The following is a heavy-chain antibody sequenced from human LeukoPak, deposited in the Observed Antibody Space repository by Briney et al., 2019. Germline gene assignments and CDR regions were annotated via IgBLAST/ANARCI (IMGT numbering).Heavy chain of an antibody. D-gene: IGHD5-18*01. J-gene: IGHJ4*02. Sequence: GGSLRLSCAASGFTFSSYSRNWVRQAPGKGLEWVSSISSSSSSIYYADSVKGRFTISRDNAKNSLYPQMNSLRPEDTAVYYCARASGDIVETATMGSYWGQGTLVTVSS. V-gene: IGHV3-21*01. CDR2: ISSSSSSI. CDR3: ARASGDIVETATMGSY. CDR1: GFTFSSYS.